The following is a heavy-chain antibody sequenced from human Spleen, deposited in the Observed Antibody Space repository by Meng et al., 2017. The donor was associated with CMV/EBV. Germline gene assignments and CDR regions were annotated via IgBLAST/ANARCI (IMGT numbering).Heavy chain of an antibody. Sequence: GESLKISCAASGFTFSSYSMNWVRQAPGKGLEWVSSISSSSSYIYYADSVKGRFTISRDNAKNSLYLQMNSLRAEDTAVYYCARDVRYGSSTSCSTNWGQGTLVTVSS. CDR3: ARDVRYGSSTSCSTN. CDR2: ISSSSSYI. J-gene: IGHJ4*02. V-gene: IGHV3-21*01. CDR1: GFTFSSYS. D-gene: IGHD2-2*01.